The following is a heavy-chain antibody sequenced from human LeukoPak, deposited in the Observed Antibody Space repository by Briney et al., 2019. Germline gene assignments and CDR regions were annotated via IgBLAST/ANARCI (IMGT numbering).Heavy chain of an antibody. J-gene: IGHJ5*02. V-gene: IGHV3-23*01. CDR1: GFTFSIYA. CDR2: ISGSGGST. D-gene: IGHD3-9*01. CDR3: AKGYDILTGYQSWFDP. Sequence: GGSLRHSCAASGFTFSIYAMSWVRQAPGKGLEWVSAISGSGGSTYYADSVKGRFTISRDNSKNTLYLQMNSLRAEDTAVYYCAKGYDILTGYQSWFDPWGQGTLVTVSS.